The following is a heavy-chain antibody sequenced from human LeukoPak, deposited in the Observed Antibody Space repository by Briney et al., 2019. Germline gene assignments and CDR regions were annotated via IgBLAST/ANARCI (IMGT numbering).Heavy chain of an antibody. CDR2: INHSGST. D-gene: IGHD6-19*01. J-gene: IGHJ2*01. V-gene: IGHV4-34*01. CDR1: GGSFSGYY. Sequence: PSETLSLTCAVYGGSFSGYYWSWIRQPPGKGLEWSGEINHSGSTNYNPSLKSRVTISVDTSKNQFSLKLSSVTAADTAVYYCARGATLGQWLKRYFDLWGRGTLVTVSS. CDR3: ARGATLGQWLKRYFDL.